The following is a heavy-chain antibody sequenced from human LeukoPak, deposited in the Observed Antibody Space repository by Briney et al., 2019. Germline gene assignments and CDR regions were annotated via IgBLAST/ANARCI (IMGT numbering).Heavy chain of an antibody. D-gene: IGHD3-22*01. CDR2: FIPIFGTA. J-gene: IGHJ3*02. Sequence: ASVKVSCKASGGTFSSYAISWVRQAPGQGLEWMGRFIPIFGTANYAQKFQGRVTITADKSTSTAYMELSSLRSEDTAVYYCARSGRYYYDSSGYTDAFDIWGQGTMVTVSS. V-gene: IGHV1-69*06. CDR1: GGTFSSYA. CDR3: ARSGRYYYDSSGYTDAFDI.